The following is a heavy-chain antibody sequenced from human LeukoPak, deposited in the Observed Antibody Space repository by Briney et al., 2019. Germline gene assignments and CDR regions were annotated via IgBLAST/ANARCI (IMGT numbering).Heavy chain of an antibody. CDR2: INPNSGGT. Sequence: ASVRVSCKVSGYTFTGYYMHWVRQAPGQGLEWMGRINPNSGGTNYAQKFQGRVTMTRDTSISTAYMELSRLRSDDTAVYYCARESPDDYGDYVNDYWGQGTLVTVSS. CDR1: GYTFTGYY. V-gene: IGHV1-2*06. D-gene: IGHD4-17*01. CDR3: ARESPDDYGDYVNDY. J-gene: IGHJ4*02.